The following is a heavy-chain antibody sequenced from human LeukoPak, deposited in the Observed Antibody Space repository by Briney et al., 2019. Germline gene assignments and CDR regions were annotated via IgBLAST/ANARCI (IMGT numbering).Heavy chain of an antibody. CDR3: AKDLSWGTGTTRGIDY. CDR1: GFTFSSYG. CDR2: IWYDGSNK. V-gene: IGHV3-33*06. D-gene: IGHD1-7*01. J-gene: IGHJ4*02. Sequence: GESLRLSCAASGFTFSSYGMHWVRQAPGKGLEWVAVIWYDGSNKYYADSVKGRFTISRDNSKNTLYLQMNSLRAEDTAVYYCAKDLSWGTGTTRGIDYWGQGTLVTVSS.